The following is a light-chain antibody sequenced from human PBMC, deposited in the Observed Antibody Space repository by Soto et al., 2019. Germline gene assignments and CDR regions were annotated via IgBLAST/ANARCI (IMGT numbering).Light chain of an antibody. V-gene: IGKV1-8*01. J-gene: IGKJ4*01. CDR2: AAP. CDR3: QQYYTYPLT. Sequence: AIRMTQSPSSLSASTGDRVTITCRASQGISSYLAWYQQKPGKAPKLLIYAAPTLQSGVPSRFSGGGSGTDFTLTISCLQSEDFATYYCQQYYTYPLTFGGGTKVDIK. CDR1: QGISSY.